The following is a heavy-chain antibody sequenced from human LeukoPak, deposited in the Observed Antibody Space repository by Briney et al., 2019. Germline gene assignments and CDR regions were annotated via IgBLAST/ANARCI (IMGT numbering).Heavy chain of an antibody. Sequence: ASVKVSCKASGYTFTSYHMHWVRQAPGQGLEWMGIINPSGGSAIYAQNFQGRVTMTRDTSTSTFYMELSSLRSEDTAVYFCARDVASSGYYWDWGQGTLVTVSS. D-gene: IGHD3-22*01. V-gene: IGHV1-46*01. CDR2: INPSGGSA. CDR1: GYTFTSYH. J-gene: IGHJ4*02. CDR3: ARDVASSGYYWD.